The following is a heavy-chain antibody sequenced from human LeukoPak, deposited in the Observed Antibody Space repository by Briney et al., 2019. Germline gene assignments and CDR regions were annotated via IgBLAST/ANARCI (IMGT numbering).Heavy chain of an antibody. Sequence: SETLSLTCTVSDGSISNYYWSWIRQPPGKVLEWIGYIYTSGSTNYNPSLKSRVTISVDTSKNQFSLKLSSVTAADTAVYYCARHLTGSSVCIEYWGQGTLVTVSS. CDR3: ARHLTGSSVCIEY. CDR1: DGSISNYY. D-gene: IGHD2-8*02. J-gene: IGHJ4*02. CDR2: IYTSGST. V-gene: IGHV4-4*09.